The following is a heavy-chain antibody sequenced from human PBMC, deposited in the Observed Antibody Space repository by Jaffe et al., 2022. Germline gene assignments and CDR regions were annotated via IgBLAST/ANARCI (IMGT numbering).Heavy chain of an antibody. CDR1: GFTFSTYS. CDR3: ARHRGFNYGDLFDY. Sequence: EVQLVESGGGLVQPGGSLRLSCAASGFTFSTYSMNWVRQAPGKGLEWVSYMSSSGSIVYNADSVKGRFTIYRDNAQNSLYLEMNSLRAEDTAVYYCARHRGFNYGDLFDYWGQGTLVTVSS. V-gene: IGHV3-48*01. D-gene: IGHD4-17*01. J-gene: IGHJ4*02. CDR2: MSSSGSIV.